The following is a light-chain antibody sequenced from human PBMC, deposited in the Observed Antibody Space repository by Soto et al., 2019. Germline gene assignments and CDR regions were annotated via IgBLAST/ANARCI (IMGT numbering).Light chain of an antibody. CDR1: QSVSSY. J-gene: IGKJ4*01. CDR3: PHRGNWPS. Sequence: EIALTQSPATLSLSPGERATLSCRASQSVSSYLAWYQQKPGQAPRLRLYDASNSATGIPARFSGSGSGTYFTLTITSLEPAGFEVYYCPHRGNWPSFGGGTKVEIK. V-gene: IGKV3-11*01. CDR2: DAS.